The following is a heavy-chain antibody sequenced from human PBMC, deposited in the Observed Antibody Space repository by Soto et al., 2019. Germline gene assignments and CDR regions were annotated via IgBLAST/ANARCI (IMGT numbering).Heavy chain of an antibody. J-gene: IGHJ3*02. Sequence: GESLKISCKGSEFSFTTYWIALVRQMPGEGLKWMGIIYPDDSRTTYSPSFQGQVTISADKSINTAYLQWSSLKASDTAMYYCTRDLDYGGNSEDFDIWGQGTRVTVSS. CDR2: IYPDDSRT. CDR1: EFSFTTYW. CDR3: TRDLDYGGNSEDFDI. V-gene: IGHV5-51*01. D-gene: IGHD4-17*01.